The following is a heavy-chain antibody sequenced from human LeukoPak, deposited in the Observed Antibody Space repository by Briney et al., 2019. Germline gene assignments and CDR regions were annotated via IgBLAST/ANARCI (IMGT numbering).Heavy chain of an antibody. J-gene: IGHJ6*03. V-gene: IGHV1-2*02. CDR2: INPNSGGT. Sequence: GASVTVSCKASGYTFTGYYMHWVRQAPGQGLEWMGWINPNSGGTNYAQKFQGRVTMTRDTSISTAYMELSRLRSDDTAVYYCATSVTTLRDYYYMDVWGKGTTVTISS. CDR1: GYTFTGYY. D-gene: IGHD4-11*01. CDR3: ATSVTTLRDYYYMDV.